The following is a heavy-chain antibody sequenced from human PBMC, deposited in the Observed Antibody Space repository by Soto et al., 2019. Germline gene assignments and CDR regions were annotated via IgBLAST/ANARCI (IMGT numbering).Heavy chain of an antibody. V-gene: IGHV1-69*13. CDR2: IIPIFGTA. Sequence: SVKVSCKASGGTFSSYAISWVRQAPGQGLEWMGGIIPIFGTANYAQKFQGRVTITADESTNTAYMELSSLRSEDTAVYYCAIVQFGLVRGVIPPRYYYYGMDVWGQGTTVTVSS. CDR1: GGTFSSYA. D-gene: IGHD3-10*01. CDR3: AIVQFGLVRGVIPPRYYYYGMDV. J-gene: IGHJ6*02.